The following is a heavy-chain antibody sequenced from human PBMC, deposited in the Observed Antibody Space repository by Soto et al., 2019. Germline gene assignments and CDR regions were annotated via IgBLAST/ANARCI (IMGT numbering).Heavy chain of an antibody. CDR3: PSSWGHHFWSGYPNLDV. CDR2: TYYRSKWYN. V-gene: IGHV6-1*01. CDR1: GDSVSSNSAA. Sequence: SQTLSLTCAISGDSVSSNSAAWNWIRQSPSRGLEWLGRTYYRSKWYNDYAVSVKSRITINPDTSKNQFSLQLNSVTPEDTAVYYCPSSWGHHFWSGYPNLDVWGQGTTVTVSS. J-gene: IGHJ6*02. D-gene: IGHD3-3*02.